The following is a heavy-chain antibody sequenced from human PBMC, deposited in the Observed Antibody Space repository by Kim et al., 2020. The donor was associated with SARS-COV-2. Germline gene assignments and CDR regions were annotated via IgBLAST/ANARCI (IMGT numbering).Heavy chain of an antibody. CDR1: GDSISDKE. V-gene: IGHV4-4*07. J-gene: IGHJ4*02. CDR2: ITKIGGT. Sequence: SETLSLTCSVSGDSISDKEWSWIRQPAGKGLEWIGRITKIGGTAYKPSLQSRVTMSVDMSKTQFFLRLSCVTAADTAVYYCVKQAFGVPAVWGQGILVTVSS. D-gene: IGHD2-8*01. CDR3: VKQAFGVPAV.